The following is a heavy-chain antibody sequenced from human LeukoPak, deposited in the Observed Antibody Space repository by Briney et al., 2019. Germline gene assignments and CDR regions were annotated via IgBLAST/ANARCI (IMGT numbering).Heavy chain of an antibody. CDR1: GYTFTGYY. CDR2: INPNSGGT. J-gene: IGHJ3*02. D-gene: IGHD1-26*01. CDR3: ARGGSYADAFDI. V-gene: IGHV1-2*02. Sequence: ASVKVSCKASGYTFTGYYMHWVRQARGQGREWLGWINPNSGGTNYAQKFQSRVTMTRDTSISTAYMELSRLRSDDTAVYYCARGGSYADAFDIWGQGTMVTVSS.